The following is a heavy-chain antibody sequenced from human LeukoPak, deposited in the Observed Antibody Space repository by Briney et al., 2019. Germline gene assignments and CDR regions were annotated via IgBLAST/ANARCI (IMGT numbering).Heavy chain of an antibody. CDR2: INHSGST. CDR3: ARRGGLTIFGVVMEYYFDY. D-gene: IGHD3-3*01. V-gene: IGHV4-34*01. Sequence: PSETLSLTCAVYSGSFNGYYWSWIRQPPGKGLEWIGEINHSGSTNYNPSLKSRVTMSVDTSKNQFSLKLSSVTAADTAVYYCARRGGLTIFGVVMEYYFDYWGQGTLVTVSS. J-gene: IGHJ4*02. CDR1: SGSFNGYY.